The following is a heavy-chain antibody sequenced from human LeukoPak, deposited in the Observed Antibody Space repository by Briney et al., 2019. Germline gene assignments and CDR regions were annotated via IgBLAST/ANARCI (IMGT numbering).Heavy chain of an antibody. V-gene: IGHV4-59*11. J-gene: IGHJ5*02. D-gene: IGHD3-10*01. CDR3: ARFFTMVRGVRRWFDP. Sequence: SESLPLTCTGSGGSNICHYWSWIRQPTAKGLEGIGHIYYSGNTNYNPSLKSRVTISVDTSKNHFSLKLSSVTAADGAVYYCARFFTMVRGVRRWFDPWGQGTLVTVSS. CDR2: IYYSGNT. CDR1: GGSNICHY.